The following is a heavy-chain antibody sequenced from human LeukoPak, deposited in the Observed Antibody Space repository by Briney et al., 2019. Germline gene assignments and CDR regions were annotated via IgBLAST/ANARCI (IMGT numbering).Heavy chain of an antibody. Sequence: SVKVPCKASGGTFSSYAISWVRQAPGQGLEWMGGIIPIFGTANYAQKFQGRVTITADESTSTAYMELSSLRSEDTAVYYCAREASYQYYFDYWGQGTLVTVSS. CDR1: GGTFSSYA. D-gene: IGHD1-26*01. J-gene: IGHJ4*02. CDR2: IIPIFGTA. V-gene: IGHV1-69*13. CDR3: AREASYQYYFDY.